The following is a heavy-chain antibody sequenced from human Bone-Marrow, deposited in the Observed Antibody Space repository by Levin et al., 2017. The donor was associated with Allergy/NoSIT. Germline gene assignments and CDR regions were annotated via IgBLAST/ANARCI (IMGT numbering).Heavy chain of an antibody. D-gene: IGHD5-24*01. Sequence: SLKISCAASGFTFDNSAMHWVRQAPGKGLEWVSGISWNSGSIYYADSVKGRFTISRDNAKNSLFLQMNSLRAEDTALYYCAKGPGMATIKGFIDYWGQGTLVTVSS. J-gene: IGHJ4*02. CDR2: ISWNSGSI. V-gene: IGHV3-9*01. CDR3: AKGPGMATIKGFIDY. CDR1: GFTFDNSA.